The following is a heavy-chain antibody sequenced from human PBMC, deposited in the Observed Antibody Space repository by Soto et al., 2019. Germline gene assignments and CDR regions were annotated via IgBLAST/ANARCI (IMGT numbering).Heavy chain of an antibody. Sequence: ASVKVSCKASGYTFTSYGISWVRQAPGQGLEWMGWISAYNGNTNYAQKLQGRVTMTTDTSTSTAYMELRSLRSDDTAVYYCARGLHSSSWYNWNTQYFFDYWGQGTLVTVSS. J-gene: IGHJ4*02. V-gene: IGHV1-18*04. D-gene: IGHD6-13*01. CDR2: ISAYNGNT. CDR3: ARGLHSSSWYNWNTQYFFDY. CDR1: GYTFTSYG.